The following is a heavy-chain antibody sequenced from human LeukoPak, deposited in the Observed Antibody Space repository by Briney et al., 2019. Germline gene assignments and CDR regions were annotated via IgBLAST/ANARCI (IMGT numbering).Heavy chain of an antibody. CDR2: ISAYNGNT. D-gene: IGHD3-22*01. J-gene: IGHJ3*02. CDR3: ASLKNSYDSSGYLVTDDFDI. CDR1: GYTFTSNG. Sequence: ASVKVSCKASGYTFTSNGISWVRQAPGQGLGWMGWISAYNGNTNYEQKLQGRVTMTTDTSTSTAYMELRSLRSDDTAVYYCASLKNSYDSSGYLVTDDFDIWGQGTMVTVSS. V-gene: IGHV1-18*01.